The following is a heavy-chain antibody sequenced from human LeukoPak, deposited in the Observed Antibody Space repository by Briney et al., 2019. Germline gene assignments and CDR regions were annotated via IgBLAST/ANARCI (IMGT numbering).Heavy chain of an antibody. CDR1: GGSFSGYY. CDR2: INHSGGT. CDR3: AVARTTVKGFDY. Sequence: SETLSLTCAVYGGSFSGYYWSWIRQPPGKGLEWIGEINHSGGTNYNPSLKSRVTISVDTSKNQFSLKLSSVTAADTAVYYCAVARTTVKGFDYWGRGTLVTVSS. D-gene: IGHD4-17*01. J-gene: IGHJ4*02. V-gene: IGHV4-34*01.